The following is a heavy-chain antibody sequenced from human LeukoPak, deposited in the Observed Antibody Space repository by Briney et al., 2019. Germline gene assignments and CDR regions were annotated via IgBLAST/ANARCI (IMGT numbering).Heavy chain of an antibody. D-gene: IGHD3-3*01. CDR1: GYSFTDYY. CDR3: ARADFIDAGPYLIGP. CDR2: INTKTGRT. V-gene: IGHV1-2*02. Sequence: ASVKVSCKTSGYSFTDYYIHWVRQAPGQGLEWMAWINTKTGRTSFARKFQGRVTMTRDPSITTVYMDMAWLTSDDTAIYFCARADFIDAGPYLIGPWGQGTLVTVPS. J-gene: IGHJ5*02.